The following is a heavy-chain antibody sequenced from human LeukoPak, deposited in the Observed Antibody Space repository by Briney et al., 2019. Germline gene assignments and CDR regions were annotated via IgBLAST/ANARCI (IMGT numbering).Heavy chain of an antibody. V-gene: IGHV3-30-3*01. D-gene: IGHD6-13*01. J-gene: IGHJ6*02. CDR3: AREGQQLALCMDV. Sequence: PGGSLTLSCAASGFTFSSYAMHWVREAPGKGLEWVAVISYDGSNKYYADSVKGRFTISRDNSKNTLYLQMNSLRAEDTAVYYCAREGQQLALCMDVWGQGTTVTVSS. CDR1: GFTFSSYA. CDR2: ISYDGSNK.